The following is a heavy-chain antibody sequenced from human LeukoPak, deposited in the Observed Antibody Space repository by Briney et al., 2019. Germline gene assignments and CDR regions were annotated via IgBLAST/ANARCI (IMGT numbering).Heavy chain of an antibody. J-gene: IGHJ3*02. D-gene: IGHD2-15*01. Sequence: GESLKISCKGSGYSFTNYWIGWVRQMPGKGLEWMGIIYPGDSDTRYSPSFQGQVTISADKSISTAYLQWSSLKASDTAMYYCARHARGGWGSIFDAFDIWGQGTMVTVSS. V-gene: IGHV5-51*01. CDR2: IYPGDSDT. CDR1: GYSFTNYW. CDR3: ARHARGGWGSIFDAFDI.